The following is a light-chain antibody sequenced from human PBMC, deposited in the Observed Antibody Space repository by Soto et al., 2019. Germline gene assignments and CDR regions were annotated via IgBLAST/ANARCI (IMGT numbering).Light chain of an antibody. Sequence: LTQPASVSGSPGQSITISCTGTSSDVGGYNYVSWYQQHPGKAPKLMIYDVSDRPSGVSNRFFGSKSGNTASLTISGLQAEDEADYYCSSYSSSSTGVFGTGTKVTVL. V-gene: IGLV2-14*01. CDR2: DVS. CDR3: SSYSSSSTGV. J-gene: IGLJ1*01. CDR1: SSDVGGYNY.